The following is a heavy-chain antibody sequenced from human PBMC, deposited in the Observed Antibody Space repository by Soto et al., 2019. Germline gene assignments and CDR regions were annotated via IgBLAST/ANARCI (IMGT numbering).Heavy chain of an antibody. Sequence: SQTLALTCAISGDSVSSNNAAWNWIRLSPSRGLEWLGRTYYRSKWYNDYAVSGKSRIIINSDTSKTQCSLQVDSVTPEDTAVYYCTNWGMDVWGQGTTVTVSS. CDR1: GDSVSSNNAA. J-gene: IGHJ6*02. V-gene: IGHV6-1*01. CDR3: TNWGMDV. CDR2: TYYRSKWYN.